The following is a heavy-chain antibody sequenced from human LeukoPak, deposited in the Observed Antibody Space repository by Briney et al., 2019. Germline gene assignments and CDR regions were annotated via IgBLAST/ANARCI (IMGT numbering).Heavy chain of an antibody. CDR2: ISPSGSP. Sequence: PSETLSLTCAVSGDSLSRYYCTWIRQPPGKGLEWLGEISPSGSPKYNPSLKSRATISVDTSKNQFSLRLTSVTAADTALYYCASVRHDPLEYYYYIDVWGKGTTVTVSS. D-gene: IGHD2/OR15-2a*01. CDR3: ASVRHDPLEYYYYIDV. CDR1: GDSLSRYY. V-gene: IGHV4-34*01. J-gene: IGHJ6*03.